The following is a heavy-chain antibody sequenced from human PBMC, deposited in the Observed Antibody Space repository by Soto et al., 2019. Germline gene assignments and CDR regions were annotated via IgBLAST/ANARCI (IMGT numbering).Heavy chain of an antibody. D-gene: IGHD6-19*01. V-gene: IGHV1-3*01. CDR1: GYTFTSYA. CDR2: INAGNGNT. Sequence: GASVKVSCKASGYTFTSYAMHWVRQAPGQRLEWMGWINAGNGNTKYSQKFQGRVTITRDTSASTAYMELSSLRSEDTAVYYCARALGWYGFRYAFDIWGQGTMVTVSS. J-gene: IGHJ3*02. CDR3: ARALGWYGFRYAFDI.